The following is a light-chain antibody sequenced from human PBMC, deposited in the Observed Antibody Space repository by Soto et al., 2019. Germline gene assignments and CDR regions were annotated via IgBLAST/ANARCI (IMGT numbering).Light chain of an antibody. CDR2: AAS. V-gene: IGKV1-9*01. J-gene: IGKJ5*01. CDR3: QQLNSYPRT. CDR1: QGISSY. Sequence: QLTQSPSSLSASVGDRVTITCRASQGISSYLAWYQQKPGKAPKLLIYAASTLQSGVPSRFSGSGSGTDFTLTISSLQPEDFATYYCQQLNSYPRTFGQGTRLEIK.